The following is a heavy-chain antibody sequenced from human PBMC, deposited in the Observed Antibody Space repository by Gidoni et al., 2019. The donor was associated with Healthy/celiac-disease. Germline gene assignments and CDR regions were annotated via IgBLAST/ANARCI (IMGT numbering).Heavy chain of an antibody. CDR1: GGSISSSSYY. D-gene: IGHD2-15*01. J-gene: IGHJ3*02. CDR2: IYYSGST. Sequence: QLQLQESGPGLVKPSETLSLTCTVSGGSISSSSYYWGWIRQPPGKGLEWIGSIYYSGSTYYNPSLKSRVTISVDTSKNQFSLKLSSVTAADTAVYYCARPKHYGGSSDAFDIWGQGTMVTVSS. V-gene: IGHV4-39*01. CDR3: ARPKHYGGSSDAFDI.